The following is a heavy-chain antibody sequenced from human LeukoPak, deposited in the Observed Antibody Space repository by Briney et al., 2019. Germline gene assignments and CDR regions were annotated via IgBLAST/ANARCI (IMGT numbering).Heavy chain of an antibody. D-gene: IGHD6-19*01. CDR1: GGSISSYY. CDR2: IYYSGST. J-gene: IGHJ4*02. V-gene: IGHV4-59*01. Sequence: SETLSLTCTVSGGSISSYYWSWIRQPPGKGLEWIGYIYYSGSTNYNPSLKSRVTISVDTSKNQFPLKLSSVTAADTAVYYCARDLRAVAGGFDYWGQGTLVTVSS. CDR3: ARDLRAVAGGFDY.